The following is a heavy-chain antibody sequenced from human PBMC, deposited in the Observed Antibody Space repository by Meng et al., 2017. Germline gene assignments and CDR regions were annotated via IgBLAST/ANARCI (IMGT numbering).Heavy chain of an antibody. Sequence: QAQLQGASPGLVQPLGTLFSTCSVCGGSISSSNRWSWVRQPPGKGLEWIGEIYHSGSTNYNPSLKSRVTISVDKSKNQFSLKLSSVTAADTAVYYCARFYDSSGNDYWGQGTLVTVSS. CDR3: ARFYDSSGNDY. D-gene: IGHD3-22*01. J-gene: IGHJ4*02. CDR1: GGSISSSNR. CDR2: IYHSGST. V-gene: IGHV4-4*03.